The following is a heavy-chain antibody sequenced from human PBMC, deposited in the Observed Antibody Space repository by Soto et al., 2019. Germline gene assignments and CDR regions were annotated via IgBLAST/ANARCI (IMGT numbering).Heavy chain of an antibody. CDR3: ARDGYDGSGSPYPAF. V-gene: IGHV4-59*01. CDR1: RGSMSEYF. J-gene: IGHJ4*02. CDR2: IYYLGST. D-gene: IGHD3-10*01. Sequence: WETLSLTSSVSRGSMSEYFWSWVWQSPRKGLEWIGYIYYLGSTDYNPSLKSRVTISVDTSKRQFSLRLTSVTAADTAVYYCARDGYDGSGSPYPAFWGPGTQVTVS.